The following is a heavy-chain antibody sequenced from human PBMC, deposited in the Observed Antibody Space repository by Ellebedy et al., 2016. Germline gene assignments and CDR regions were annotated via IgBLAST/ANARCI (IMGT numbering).Heavy chain of an antibody. J-gene: IGHJ6*02. V-gene: IGHV3-15*01. Sequence: GESLKISCAASGFTFSNAWMSWVRQAPGKGLEWVGRIKSKTDGGTTDYAAPVKGRFTISRDDSKNTLYLQMNSLKTEDTAVYYCTTDWTVRGVMLGMDVWGQGTTVTVSS. D-gene: IGHD3-10*01. CDR1: GFTFSNAW. CDR2: IKSKTDGGTT. CDR3: TTDWTVRGVMLGMDV.